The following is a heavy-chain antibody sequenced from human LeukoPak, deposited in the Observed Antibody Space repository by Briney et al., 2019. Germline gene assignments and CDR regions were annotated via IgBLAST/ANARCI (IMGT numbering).Heavy chain of an antibody. J-gene: IGHJ4*02. CDR2: ISSSSSYI. Sequence: GGSLRLSCAASGLTFDTYSMSWVRQAPGKGLEWVSSISSSSSYIYYADSVKGRFTISRDNAKNSLYLQMNSLRAEDTAVYYCARSPGSFWNFDYWGQGTLVTVSS. CDR3: ARSPGSFWNFDY. CDR1: GLTFDTYS. V-gene: IGHV3-21*01. D-gene: IGHD1-26*01.